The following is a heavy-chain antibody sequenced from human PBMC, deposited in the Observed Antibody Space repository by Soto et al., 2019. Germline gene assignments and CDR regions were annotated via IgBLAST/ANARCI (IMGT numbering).Heavy chain of an antibody. D-gene: IGHD1-1*01. CDR2: ISAYNGNT. V-gene: IGHV1-18*01. Sequence: ASVKVSCKASGYTFTTYGINWVRQAPGQGLEWMGWISAYNGNTNYAQKLQGRVTMTTDTSTSTAYMELRSLRSDDTAVYYCARVLVGTTFAYYYGMDVWGQGTTVTGSS. CDR1: GYTFTTYG. CDR3: ARVLVGTTFAYYYGMDV. J-gene: IGHJ6*02.